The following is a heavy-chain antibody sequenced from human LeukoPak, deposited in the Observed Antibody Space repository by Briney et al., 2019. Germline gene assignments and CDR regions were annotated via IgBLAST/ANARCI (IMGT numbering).Heavy chain of an antibody. CDR3: ASQTTVVTPRSPVYFQH. CDR1: GGSISSSSYY. CDR2: IYYSGST. J-gene: IGHJ1*01. Sequence: PSETLSLTCTVSGGSISSSSYYWGWIRQPPGKGLEWIGSIYYSGSTYYNPSLKSRVTISVDTSKNQFSLKLSSVTAADTAVYYCASQTTVVTPRSPVYFQHWGQGTLVTVSS. V-gene: IGHV4-39*01. D-gene: IGHD4-23*01.